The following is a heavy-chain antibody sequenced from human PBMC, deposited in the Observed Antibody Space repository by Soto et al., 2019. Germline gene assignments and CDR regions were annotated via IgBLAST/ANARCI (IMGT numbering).Heavy chain of an antibody. J-gene: IGHJ4*02. V-gene: IGHV3-23*01. CDR3: AKDRTAYCGGDCYTLDY. CDR2: ISGSGGST. Sequence: GGSLRLSCAASGFTFSSYAMSWVRQAPGKGLEWVSAISGSGGSTYYADSVKGRFTISRDNSKNTLYLQMNSLRAEDTAVYYCAKDRTAYCGGDCYTLDYGGQGTLVTVSS. CDR1: GFTFSSYA. D-gene: IGHD2-21*02.